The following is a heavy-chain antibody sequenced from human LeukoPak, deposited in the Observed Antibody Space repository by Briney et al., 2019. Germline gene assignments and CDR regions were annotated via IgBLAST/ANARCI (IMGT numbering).Heavy chain of an antibody. Sequence: SVKVSCKASGGTFSSYAISWVRQAPGQGLEWMGGIIPIFGTANYAQKFQGRVTITADESTSTAYMELSSLRSEDTAVYYCARGVSFGYDIRWDFDYWGQGTLVTVSS. CDR3: ARGVSFGYDIRWDFDY. CDR1: GGTFSSYA. D-gene: IGHD5-12*01. J-gene: IGHJ4*02. V-gene: IGHV1-69*13. CDR2: IIPIFGTA.